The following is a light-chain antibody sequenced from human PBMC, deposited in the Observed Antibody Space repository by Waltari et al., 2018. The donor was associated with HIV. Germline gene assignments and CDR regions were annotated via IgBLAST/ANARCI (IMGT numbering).Light chain of an antibody. CDR2: CNT. V-gene: IGLV1-40*01. Sequence: QSVVTQPPSVSGAPGQTVAISCTGSSSNIGGGYDVHWYQHVPGAPPKVVIYCNTNRPSGVPDRFSGSKSVSAASLVIAGLQADDEAEYYCQSYDKSLSGWVFGGGTKVTVL. J-gene: IGLJ3*02. CDR3: QSYDKSLSGWV. CDR1: SSNIGGGYD.